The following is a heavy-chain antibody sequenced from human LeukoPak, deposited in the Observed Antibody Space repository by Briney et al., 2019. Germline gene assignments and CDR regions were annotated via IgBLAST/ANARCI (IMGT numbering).Heavy chain of an antibody. Sequence: PGGSLRLSCAASRLTFSSYSMNWVRQAPGKGLERISYISSGSSTIYYADSVKGRFTISRDNAKNSLYLHLSSLRAEDTAVYYCARSGSSYDGSQSWFDYWGQGTLVTVSS. CDR1: RLTFSSYS. CDR2: ISSGSSTI. V-gene: IGHV3-48*01. D-gene: IGHD3-22*01. J-gene: IGHJ4*02. CDR3: ARSGSSYDGSQSWFDY.